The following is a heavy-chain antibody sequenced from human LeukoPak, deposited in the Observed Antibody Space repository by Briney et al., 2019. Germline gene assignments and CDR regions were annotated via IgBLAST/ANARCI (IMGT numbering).Heavy chain of an antibody. CDR1: GFTFSSYA. Sequence: GGSLRLSCAASGFTFSSYAMHWVRQAPGKGLEYVSAISSNGGSTYYANSVKGRFTISRDNSKNTLYLQMNSLRAEDTAVYYCARDPSQVGGSYQGDYWGQGTLVTVSS. D-gene: IGHD1-26*01. CDR3: ARDPSQVGGSYQGDY. J-gene: IGHJ4*02. CDR2: ISSNGGST. V-gene: IGHV3-64*01.